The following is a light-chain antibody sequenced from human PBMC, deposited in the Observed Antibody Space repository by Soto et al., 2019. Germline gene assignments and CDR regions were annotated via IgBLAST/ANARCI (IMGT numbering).Light chain of an antibody. CDR1: SSDVGGYNY. V-gene: IGLV2-11*01. J-gene: IGLJ1*01. CDR2: DVS. Sequence: QSALTQPRSVSGSPGQSVTISCTGTSSDVGGYNYVSWYQQHPGKAPKLMIYDVSKRPSGVPDRFSGSKSGNTASLTISGLPDEDEADYYCCSYAGSYTLVFGTGTKLTVL. CDR3: CSYAGSYTLV.